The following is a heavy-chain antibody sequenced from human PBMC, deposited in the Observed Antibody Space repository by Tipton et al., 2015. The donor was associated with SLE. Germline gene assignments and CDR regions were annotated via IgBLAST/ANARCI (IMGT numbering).Heavy chain of an antibody. CDR1: GFTFSSYA. CDR2: ISYDGSNK. CDR3: ARGTMIVVDYYFDY. D-gene: IGHD3-22*01. J-gene: IGHJ4*02. Sequence: SLRLSCAASGFTFSSYAMHWVRQAPGKGLEWVAVISYDGSNKYYADSVKGRFTISRDNSKNTLYLQMNSLRAEDTAVYYCARGTMIVVDYYFDYWGQGTLVTVSS. V-gene: IGHV3-30-3*01.